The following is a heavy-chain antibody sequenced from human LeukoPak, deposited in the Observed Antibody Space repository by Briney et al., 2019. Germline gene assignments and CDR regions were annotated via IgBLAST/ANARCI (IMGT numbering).Heavy chain of an antibody. V-gene: IGHV3-23*01. CDR1: VFTFSSYA. CDR3: AKVRGSGWPYYFDY. J-gene: IGHJ4*02. CDR2: ISGSGGST. D-gene: IGHD3-10*01. Sequence: GGSLRLSCAASVFTFSSYAISWVRQAPGKGLEWVSAISGSGGSTYYAHSVKGRFTISRDNSKNTLYLQMNSLRAEDTAVYYCAKVRGSGWPYYFDYWGQGTLVTVSS.